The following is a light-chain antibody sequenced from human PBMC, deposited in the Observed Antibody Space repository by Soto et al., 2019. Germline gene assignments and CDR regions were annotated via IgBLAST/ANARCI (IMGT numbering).Light chain of an antibody. CDR2: KAS. V-gene: IGKV1-5*03. CDR1: KSISSW. CDR3: HRGMT. Sequence: DIPMTQSPSTLSASVGDRVTITCRASKSISSWLAWYQQKPGKDPKLLIYKASSLESGVPSRFSGSGSGTEFTLSISSLQSDDFATYYCHRGMTFGQGTKVEIK. J-gene: IGKJ1*01.